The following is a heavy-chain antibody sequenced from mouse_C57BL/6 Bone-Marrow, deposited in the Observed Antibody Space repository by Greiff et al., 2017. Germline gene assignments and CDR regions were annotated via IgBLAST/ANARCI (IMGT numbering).Heavy chain of an antibody. J-gene: IGHJ1*03. CDR3: ARERVTAVWYFDV. D-gene: IGHD2-3*01. Sequence: VQLQQPGAELVKPGASVKLSCKASGYTFTSYWMHWVKPRPGQGLEWIGMIHPNSGSTNYNEKFKSKATLTVDKSSSTAYMQLSSLTSEDSAVYYCARERVTAVWYFDVWGTGTTVTVSS. CDR2: IHPNSGST. V-gene: IGHV1-64*01. CDR1: GYTFTSYW.